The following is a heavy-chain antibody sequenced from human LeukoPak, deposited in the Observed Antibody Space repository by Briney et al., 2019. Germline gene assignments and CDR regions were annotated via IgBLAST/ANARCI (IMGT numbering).Heavy chain of an antibody. CDR1: GFTFNSYS. D-gene: IGHD6-13*01. J-gene: IGHJ4*02. Sequence: PGGSLRLSCAASGFTFNSYSMNWVRQAPGKGLEWVSFISSSSSTIYYADSVKGRFTISRDNAKNSLYLQMNSLRAEDTAVYYCVGETGYSSSWYTYDYWGQGTLVTVSS. CDR2: ISSSSSTI. V-gene: IGHV3-48*04. CDR3: VGETGYSSSWYTYDY.